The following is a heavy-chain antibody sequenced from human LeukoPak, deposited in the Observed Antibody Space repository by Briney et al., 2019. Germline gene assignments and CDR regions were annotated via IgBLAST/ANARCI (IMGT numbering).Heavy chain of an antibody. Sequence: SETLSLTCTVSGGSISSYYWSWIRQPPGKGLEWIGYIYYSGSTNYNPSLKSRVTISVDTSKNQFSLKLSSVTAADTAVYYCARLRYGEGYWGQGTLVTVSS. CDR3: ARLRYGEGY. V-gene: IGHV4-59*08. CDR2: IYYSGST. CDR1: GGSISSYY. J-gene: IGHJ4*02. D-gene: IGHD4-17*01.